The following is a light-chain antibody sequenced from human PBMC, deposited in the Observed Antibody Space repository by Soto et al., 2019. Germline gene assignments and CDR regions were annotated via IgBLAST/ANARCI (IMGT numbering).Light chain of an antibody. Sequence: QLVLTQQPSVSGAPGQRVTISFTGSSSNIGANYDVQWYQQLPGTAPRLLIYGNNNRPSGVPDRISGSKSGTSASLAITGLQAEDEGHYYCQSYDSSLSAVVFGGGTKLTVL. CDR1: SSNIGANYD. J-gene: IGLJ2*01. CDR3: QSYDSSLSAVV. CDR2: GNN. V-gene: IGLV1-40*01.